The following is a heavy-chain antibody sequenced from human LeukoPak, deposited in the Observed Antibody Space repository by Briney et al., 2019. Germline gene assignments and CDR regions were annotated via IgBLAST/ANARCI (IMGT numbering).Heavy chain of an antibody. Sequence: GGSLRLSCAASGFTFSSYAMSWVRQAPGKGLEWVSSISSSSSYIYYADSVEGRFTISRDNAKNSLYQQMNSLRAEDTALYYCARDARASGPIQYYFDYRGQGTLVTVSS. D-gene: IGHD2-15*01. V-gene: IGHV3-21*01. CDR2: ISSSSSYI. CDR3: ARDARASGPIQYYFDY. J-gene: IGHJ4*02. CDR1: GFTFSSYA.